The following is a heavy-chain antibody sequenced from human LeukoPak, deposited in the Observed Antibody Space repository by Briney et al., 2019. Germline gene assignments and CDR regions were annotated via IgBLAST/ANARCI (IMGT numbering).Heavy chain of an antibody. CDR3: ARHGVTIFGVVTTPMDV. V-gene: IGHV4-34*01. J-gene: IGHJ6*03. CDR1: GGSLSGYY. Sequence: SETLSLTCAVYGGSLSGYYWSWIRQPPGKGLEWIGEINHNGSTNYNPSLKSRVTISIDTSKNQFSLELSSVTAADTAVYYCARHGVTIFGVVTTPMDVWGKGTTVTVSS. CDR2: INHNGST. D-gene: IGHD3-3*01.